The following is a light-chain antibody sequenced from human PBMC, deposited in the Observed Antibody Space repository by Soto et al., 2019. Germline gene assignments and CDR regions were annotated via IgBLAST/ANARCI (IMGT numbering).Light chain of an antibody. J-gene: IGKJ1*01. Sequence: EIGMTQSAATLSVSPGERFTLSCRASQSVRNNLAWYQQKPGQAPRLLIYEASIRATGVPARFSGSGYGTEFTLIISSLQSEDFAVYYCQQHDVWPATFGQGTKVDIK. CDR2: EAS. V-gene: IGKV3-15*01. CDR1: QSVRNN. CDR3: QQHDVWPAT.